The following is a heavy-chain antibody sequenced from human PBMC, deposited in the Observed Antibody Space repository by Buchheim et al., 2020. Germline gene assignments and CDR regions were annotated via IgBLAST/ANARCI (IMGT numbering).Heavy chain of an antibody. Sequence: QVQLVESGGGVVQPGRSLRLSCAASGFTFSNYGMHWVRQAPGKGLEWVAVVSFHGSNKYYADSVKGRFTISKDNSKNMLYLQMNSLRAEDTAVYYCAKDRSWSFWNLFDYWGQGTL. J-gene: IGHJ4*02. V-gene: IGHV3-30*18. CDR1: GFTFSNYG. CDR3: AKDRSWSFWNLFDY. CDR2: VSFHGSNK. D-gene: IGHD1-26*01.